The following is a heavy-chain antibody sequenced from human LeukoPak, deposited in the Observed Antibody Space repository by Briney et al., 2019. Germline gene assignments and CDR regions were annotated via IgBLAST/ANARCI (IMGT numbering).Heavy chain of an antibody. J-gene: IGHJ4*02. V-gene: IGHV4-34*01. CDR2: INHSGST. Sequence: SETLSLTCAVYGGSFSGYYWSWIRQPPGKGLEWIGEINHSGSTNYNPSLKSRVTISVDTSKNQFSLKLSSVTAADTAVYYCARDVVRGSGSYYADYWGQGTLVTVSS. CDR3: ARDVVRGSGSYYADY. CDR1: GGSFSGYY. D-gene: IGHD3-10*01.